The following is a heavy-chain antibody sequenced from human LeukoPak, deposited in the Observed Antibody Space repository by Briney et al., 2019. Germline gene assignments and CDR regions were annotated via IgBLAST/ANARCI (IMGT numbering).Heavy chain of an antibody. CDR2: IIPIFGTA. CDR1: GGTFSSYA. J-gene: IGHJ4*02. CDR3: ASSASIVVVVAATFSLDY. D-gene: IGHD2-15*01. V-gene: IGHV1-69*05. Sequence: ASVKVSCKASGGTFSSYAISWVRQAPGQGLEWMGGIIPIFGTANYALKFQGRVTITTDESTSTAYMELSSLRSEDTAVYYCASSASIVVVVAATFSLDYWGQGTLVTVSS.